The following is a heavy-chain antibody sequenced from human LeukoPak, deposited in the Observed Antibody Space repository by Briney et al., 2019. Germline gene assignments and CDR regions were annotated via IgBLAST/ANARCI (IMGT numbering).Heavy chain of an antibody. CDR3: ARGYYDILTGYYTGYFDY. Sequence: SETLSLTCAVYGGSFSGYYWSWIRQPPGKGLEWIGEINHSGSTNYNPSLKSRVTISVDTSKSQFSLKLSSVTAADTAVYYCARGYYDILTGYYTGYFDYWGQGTLVTVSS. CDR2: INHSGST. V-gene: IGHV4-34*01. J-gene: IGHJ4*02. CDR1: GGSFSGYY. D-gene: IGHD3-9*01.